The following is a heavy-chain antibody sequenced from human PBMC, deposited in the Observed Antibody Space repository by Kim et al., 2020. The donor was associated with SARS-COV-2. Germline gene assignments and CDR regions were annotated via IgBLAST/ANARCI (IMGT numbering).Heavy chain of an antibody. CDR2: VYNSGTT. CDR3: ARGLVVIDNCFDS. D-gene: IGHD2-21*01. V-gene: IGHV4-30-4*01. Sequence: SETLSLTCVVSGGSISTVDYYWNWIRQSPGKGLEWIGYVYNSGTTNYNPSLESRVTISRHSSKNQFSLKLKSVTVADTAFYYCARGLVVIDNCFDSWGPGTLLPVSS. J-gene: IGHJ4*02. CDR1: GGSISTVDYY.